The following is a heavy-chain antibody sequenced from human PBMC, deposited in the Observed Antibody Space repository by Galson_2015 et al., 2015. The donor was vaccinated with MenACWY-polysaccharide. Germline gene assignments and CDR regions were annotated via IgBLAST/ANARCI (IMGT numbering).Heavy chain of an antibody. V-gene: IGHV4-61*02. D-gene: IGHD6-6*01. CDR1: GGSIRSGSFY. J-gene: IGHJ6*02. CDR2: IYTSGTT. CDR3: YYGMDV. Sequence: LSLTCTVSGGSIRSGSFYWNWIRQPAGRGLEWIGLIYTSGTTNYNPSLRSRVTISLDTSKNQFSLILNSVTAAARPGYYYYYGMDVWGQGTTVTVSS.